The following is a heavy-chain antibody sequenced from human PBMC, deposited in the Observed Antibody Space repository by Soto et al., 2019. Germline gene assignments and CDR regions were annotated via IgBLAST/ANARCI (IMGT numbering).Heavy chain of an antibody. V-gene: IGHV3-72*01. J-gene: IGHJ4*02. D-gene: IGHD2-21*01. CDR2: SRKKADSYTP. CDR1: GFDFSDHH. CDR3: ACDYRDY. Sequence: EVQVVESGGGLVQPGGSLRLSCAVSGFDFSDHHMDWVRQAPGKGMEWVGRSRKKADSYTPEYAASVKGRFTISRDESKNSRYLQVNNLETKDTVVYFCACDYRDYWCQGTPVTVSS.